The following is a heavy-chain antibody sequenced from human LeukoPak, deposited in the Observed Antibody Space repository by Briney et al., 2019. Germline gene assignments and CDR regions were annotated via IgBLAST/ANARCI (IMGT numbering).Heavy chain of an antibody. CDR1: GFTFSSYG. CDR3: AGGWYHFDY. J-gene: IGHJ4*02. CDR2: ISYDGSNK. V-gene: IGHV3-30*03. Sequence: GGSLKLSCAASGFTFSSYGMHWVRQAPGKGLEWVGVISYDGSNKYYADSVKGRFSISRDNSKNTLYLQMNTLRGEDTAVYYCAGGWYHFDYWGQGTLVTVSS. D-gene: IGHD6-19*01.